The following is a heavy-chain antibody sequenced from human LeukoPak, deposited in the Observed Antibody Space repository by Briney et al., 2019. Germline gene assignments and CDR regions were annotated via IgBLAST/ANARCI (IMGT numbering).Heavy chain of an antibody. V-gene: IGHV3-15*01. CDR3: TTMYYDFWSGYYVDY. CDR1: GFTFSNAW. J-gene: IGHJ4*02. D-gene: IGHD3-3*01. Sequence: GGSLRLSCAASGFTFSNAWMSWVRQAPGKGLEWVGRIKSKTDGGTTDYAAPVKGRFTISRDDSKNTLYLQMNSLKTEDTAVYYCTTMYYDFWSGYYVDYWGQGTLVTVSS. CDR2: IKSKTDGGTT.